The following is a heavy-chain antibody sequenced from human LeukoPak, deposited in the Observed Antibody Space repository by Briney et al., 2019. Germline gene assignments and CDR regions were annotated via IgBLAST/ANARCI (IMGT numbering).Heavy chain of an antibody. CDR3: ARSGMGSCSSTSCYRGYMDV. CDR2: ISSSCSTI. D-gene: IGHD2-2*02. J-gene: IGHJ6*03. V-gene: IGHV3-11*01. CDR1: GFTFSDYY. Sequence: GGPLRLSCAASGFTFSDYYMSWIRQAPGKGLEWVSYISSSCSTIYYADSVKGRFTISRDNAKNSLYLQINSLRAEDTAVYYCARSGMGSCSSTSCYRGYMDVWGKGTTVTVSS.